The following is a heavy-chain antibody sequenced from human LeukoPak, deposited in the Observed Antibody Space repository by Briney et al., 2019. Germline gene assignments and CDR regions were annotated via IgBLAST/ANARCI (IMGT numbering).Heavy chain of an antibody. Sequence: GGSLRLSCADSGFTFSSYSMNWVRQAPGKGLEWISYIGVSSGNTKYADSVKGRFTISGDNARNSLYLQMNSLRVEDSAVYYCARDHNYAFDNWGQGTLVTVSS. J-gene: IGHJ4*02. CDR1: GFTFSSYS. D-gene: IGHD1-1*01. CDR2: IGVSSGNT. V-gene: IGHV3-48*04. CDR3: ARDHNYAFDN.